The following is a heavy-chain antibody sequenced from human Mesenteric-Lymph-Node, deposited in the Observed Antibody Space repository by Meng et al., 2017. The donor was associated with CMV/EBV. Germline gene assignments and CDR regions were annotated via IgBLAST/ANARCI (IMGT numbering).Heavy chain of an antibody. CDR1: GGTFSSYA. D-gene: IGHD2-2*01. V-gene: IGHV1-69*05. Sequence: SVKVSCKASGGTFSSYAISWVRQAPGQGLEWMGGIIPIFGTANYAQKFQGRVTITTDESTSTAYMELSSLRSEDTAVYYCARGDVVVPAAPEDHYYYGMDVWGQGTTVTVSS. J-gene: IGHJ6*02. CDR2: IIPIFGTA. CDR3: ARGDVVVPAAPEDHYYYGMDV.